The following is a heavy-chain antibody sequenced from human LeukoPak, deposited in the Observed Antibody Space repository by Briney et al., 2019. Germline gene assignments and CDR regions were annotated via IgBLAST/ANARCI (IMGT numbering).Heavy chain of an antibody. D-gene: IGHD3-22*01. CDR1: GYSFTSYW. CDR2: IYPGDSDT. Sequence: GESLKISCKGSGYSFTSYWIGWVRQMPGKGLEWMGIIYPGDSDTKYSPSFQGQVTISADKSISTAYLQWSSLKASDTAMYYCARHEDTHYYDSSGYYYYWGQGTLVTVSS. V-gene: IGHV5-51*01. CDR3: ARHEDTHYYDSSGYYYY. J-gene: IGHJ4*02.